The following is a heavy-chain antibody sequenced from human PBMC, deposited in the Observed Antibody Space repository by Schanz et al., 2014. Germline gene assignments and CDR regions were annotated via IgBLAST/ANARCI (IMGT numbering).Heavy chain of an antibody. D-gene: IGHD2-15*01. CDR3: AKARRKSNCSGGRCFHYSYYGMDV. CDR1: GFTFRDYY. J-gene: IGHJ6*02. Sequence: VQLLDSGGGLVQPGGSLRLSCAASGFTFRDYYMSWIRQAPGKGLEWVSYISGTTTYTNYADSVKGRFTISRDNSKNTLYLQMNSLRAEDTAVYYCAKARRKSNCSGGRCFHYSYYGMDVWGQGTTVTVSS. V-gene: IGHV3-11*03. CDR2: ISGTTTYT.